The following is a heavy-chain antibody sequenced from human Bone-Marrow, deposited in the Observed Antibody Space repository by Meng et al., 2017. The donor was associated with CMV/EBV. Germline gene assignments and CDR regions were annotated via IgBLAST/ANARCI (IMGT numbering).Heavy chain of an antibody. V-gene: IGHV3-53*01. D-gene: IGHD2-8*02. CDR1: GFSVSSKF. J-gene: IGHJ4*02. Sequence: GESLKISCAASGFSVSSKFMSWVRQAPGKGLEWVSIIYSGSNTYYVDSVRGRFTVYRDISKNTLYLQMDGLGAKDTALYYCATRDFAWSHGDFDYWGQGTLVTVSS. CDR3: ATRDFAWSHGDFDY. CDR2: IYSGSNT.